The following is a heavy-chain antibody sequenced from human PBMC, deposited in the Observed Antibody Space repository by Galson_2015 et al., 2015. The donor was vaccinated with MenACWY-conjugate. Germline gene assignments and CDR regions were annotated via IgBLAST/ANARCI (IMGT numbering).Heavy chain of an antibody. CDR1: GYSFSTYW. Sequence: QSGAEVKKPGESLKISCQGSGYSFSTYWIAWVRQMPGKGLEWMGMIYPGDSQTRYSLSFQGQVTISADKSISTAYLQWNSLEASDTAIYYCAKHVDTTMWAPFDFWGQGTLVTVSS. D-gene: IGHD5-18*01. CDR3: AKHVDTTMWAPFDF. CDR2: IYPGDSQT. J-gene: IGHJ4*02. V-gene: IGHV5-51*01.